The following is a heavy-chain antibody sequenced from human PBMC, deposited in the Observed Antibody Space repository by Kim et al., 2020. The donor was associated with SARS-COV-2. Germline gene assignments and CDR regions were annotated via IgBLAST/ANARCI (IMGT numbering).Heavy chain of an antibody. J-gene: IGHJ4*02. Sequence: ASVKVSCKASGFTFNDYAMYWVRQAPGQRLEWMGWINAGSGNTRYSQKFQGRVTITWDTSASTAYMDLTSLRFEDTAVYYCARERFGGSFDYWGQGTLVTVSS. D-gene: IGHD3-10*01. CDR2: INAGSGNT. CDR1: GFTFNDYA. CDR3: ARERFGGSFDY. V-gene: IGHV1-3*01.